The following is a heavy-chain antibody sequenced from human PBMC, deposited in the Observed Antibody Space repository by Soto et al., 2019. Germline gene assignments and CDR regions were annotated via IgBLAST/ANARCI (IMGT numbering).Heavy chain of an antibody. CDR2: IYSGGST. CDR1: GFTVSSNY. Sequence: GGSLRLSCAASGFTVSSNYMSWVRQAPGKGLEWVSVIYSGGSTYYADSVKGRFTISRHNSKNTLYLQMNSLRAEDTAVYYCAREGGWSRKGAFDIWGQGTMVTVSS. V-gene: IGHV3-53*04. D-gene: IGHD2-15*01. J-gene: IGHJ3*02. CDR3: AREGGWSRKGAFDI.